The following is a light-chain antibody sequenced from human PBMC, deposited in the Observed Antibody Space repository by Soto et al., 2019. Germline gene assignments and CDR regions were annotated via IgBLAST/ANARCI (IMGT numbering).Light chain of an antibody. Sequence: EIVLTQSPGTLSLSPGERATLSCRASQSVSSSNLAWYQQKPGQAPRLLMYGTSSRATGIPDRFSGSGSGTDFTLTISRLEPEDFAVYYCQQYGNSLTVGGGTKVEIK. CDR1: QSVSSSN. V-gene: IGKV3-20*01. CDR3: QQYGNSLT. CDR2: GTS. J-gene: IGKJ4*01.